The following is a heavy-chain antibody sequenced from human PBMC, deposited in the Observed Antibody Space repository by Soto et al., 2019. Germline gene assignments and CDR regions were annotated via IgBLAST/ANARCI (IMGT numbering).Heavy chain of an antibody. J-gene: IGHJ6*02. D-gene: IGHD6-13*01. Sequence: PGGSLRLSCAASGFTFSSYAMSWVRQAPGKGLEWVSAISGSGGSTYYADSVKGRFTISRDNSKNTLYLQMNSLRAEDTAVYCCAKEGAAPHYYYQEELWGQGTPFTDPS. V-gene: IGHV3-23*01. CDR1: GFTFSSYA. CDR2: ISGSGGST. CDR3: AKEGAAPHYYYQEEL.